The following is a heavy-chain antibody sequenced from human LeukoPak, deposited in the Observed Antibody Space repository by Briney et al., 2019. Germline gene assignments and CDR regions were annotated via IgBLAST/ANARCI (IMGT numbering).Heavy chain of an antibody. CDR3: ARDSNQYYDSKKGAFDI. CDR1: GGSFSGYY. Sequence: PSETLSLTCAVYGGSFSGYYWSWIRQPPGKGLEWIGEINHSGSTNYNPSLKSRVTISVDTSKNQFSLKLSSVTAADTAVYYCARDSNQYYDSKKGAFDIWGQGTMVTVSS. V-gene: IGHV4-34*01. CDR2: INHSGST. J-gene: IGHJ3*02. D-gene: IGHD3-22*01.